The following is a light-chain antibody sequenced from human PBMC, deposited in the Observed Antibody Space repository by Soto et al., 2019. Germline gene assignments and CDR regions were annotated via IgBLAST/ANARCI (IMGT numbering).Light chain of an antibody. V-gene: IGLV2-14*01. CDR2: DVS. J-gene: IGLJ2*01. Sequence: QSALTQPASVSGSPGQWITISCTGTSSDVGAYNYVSWYHQHPGKAPKLIIYDVSDRPSGVSTRFSGAKSGNTASLTISGLQAEDEAAYYCSSYTPSSTVVFGGGTKLTVL. CDR1: SSDVGAYNY. CDR3: SSYTPSSTVV.